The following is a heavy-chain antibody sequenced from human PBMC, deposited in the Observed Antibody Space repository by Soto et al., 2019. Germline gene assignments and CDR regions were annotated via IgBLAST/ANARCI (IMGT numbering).Heavy chain of an antibody. V-gene: IGHV3-30-3*01. D-gene: IGHD1-26*01. CDR3: ARDDEGGSDCDLGY. CDR1: GFTLSSHA. CDR2: ILSDGSNK. J-gene: IGHJ4*02. Sequence: QVQLVESGGGVVQPGRSLRLSCAVSGFTLSSHAMNWVRQAPGYGLEWVALILSDGSNKYYADSVNGRFTTSRDNSKNTMYLQMNSLSVEDTAVYYCARDDEGGSDCDLGYWGQGALVTVSS.